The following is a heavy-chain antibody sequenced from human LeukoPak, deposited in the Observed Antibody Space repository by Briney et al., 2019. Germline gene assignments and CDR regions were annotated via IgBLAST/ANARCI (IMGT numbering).Heavy chain of an antibody. CDR2: IYHSGST. CDR1: GGSISSSNW. CDR3: ARASYSSGFYEY. V-gene: IGHV4-4*02. J-gene: IGHJ4*02. Sequence: SGTLSLTCAVSGGSISSSNWWSWVRQSPGKGLEWIGEIYHSGSTNYNPSLKSRVTISVDKSKNQFSLKLSSVIAADTAVYYCARASYSSGFYEYWGQGTLVTVSS. D-gene: IGHD3-22*01.